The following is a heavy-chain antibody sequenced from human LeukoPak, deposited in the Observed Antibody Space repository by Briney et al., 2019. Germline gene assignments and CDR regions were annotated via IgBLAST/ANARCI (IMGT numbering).Heavy chain of an antibody. Sequence: GGSLRLSCAASGFTFSSYGMHWVRQAPGKGLEWVAFIRYDGSNKYYADSVKGRFTISRDNSKDTLYLQMNSLRAEDTAVYYCARAMGATMADGFFDYWGQGTLVTVSS. V-gene: IGHV3-30*02. CDR2: IRYDGSNK. D-gene: IGHD1-26*01. CDR3: ARAMGATMADGFFDY. CDR1: GFTFSSYG. J-gene: IGHJ4*02.